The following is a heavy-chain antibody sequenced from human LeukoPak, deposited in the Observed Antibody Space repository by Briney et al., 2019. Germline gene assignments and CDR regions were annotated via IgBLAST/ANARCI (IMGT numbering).Heavy chain of an antibody. Sequence: SETLFLTCAVYGGSFSGYYWSWIRQPPGKGLERIGEINHSGSTNYNPSLKSRVTISVDTSKNQFSLKLSSVTAADTAVYYCARYSYGSIDAFDIWGQGTMVTVSS. J-gene: IGHJ3*02. CDR3: ARYSYGSIDAFDI. CDR2: INHSGST. D-gene: IGHD5-18*01. CDR1: GGSFSGYY. V-gene: IGHV4-34*01.